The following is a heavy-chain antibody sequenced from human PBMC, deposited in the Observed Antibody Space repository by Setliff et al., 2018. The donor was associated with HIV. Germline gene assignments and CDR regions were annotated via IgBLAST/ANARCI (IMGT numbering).Heavy chain of an antibody. CDR2: ISHGGST. CDR1: GGSFSAYY. D-gene: IGHD3-16*01. J-gene: IGHJ4*02. V-gene: IGHV4-34*01. CDR3: ARLGEF. Sequence: SETLSLTCAVYGGSFSAYYWTWTRQPPGKGLEWIGEISHGGSTSYNPSLKSRVTISLDTSKNQFSLNLTSVTAADTAVYYCARLGEFWSQGSLVTVSS.